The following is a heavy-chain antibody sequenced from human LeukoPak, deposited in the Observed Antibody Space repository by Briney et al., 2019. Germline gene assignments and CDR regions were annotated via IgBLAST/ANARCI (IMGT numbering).Heavy chain of an antibody. J-gene: IGHJ6*04. CDR1: GFPFSNSW. Sequence: QPGGSLRLSCAVSGFPFSNSWMYWVRQAPGKGLEGVANIKKDGSGISYVDSVKGRFIISRDNARNSLYLQMSSLRVEDTAVYFCAGGNSMDVWGKGTAVTVSS. D-gene: IGHD1/OR15-1a*01. CDR3: AGGNSMDV. CDR2: IKKDGSGI. V-gene: IGHV3-7*03.